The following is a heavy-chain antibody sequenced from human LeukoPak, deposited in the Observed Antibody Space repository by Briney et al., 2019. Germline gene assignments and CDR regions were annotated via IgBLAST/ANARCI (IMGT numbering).Heavy chain of an antibody. Sequence: GGSLRLSCAASGFTFSDYSMSWIRQAPGKGLEWVSYISSSGNTIYYADSVKGRFTISRDNAKNSLYLQMNSLRAEDTAVYYCARDRSQYCSSTSCYRRLDYWGQGTLVTVSS. CDR1: GFTFSDYS. D-gene: IGHD2-2*01. J-gene: IGHJ4*02. CDR3: ARDRSQYCSSTSCYRRLDY. V-gene: IGHV3-11*01. CDR2: ISSSGNTI.